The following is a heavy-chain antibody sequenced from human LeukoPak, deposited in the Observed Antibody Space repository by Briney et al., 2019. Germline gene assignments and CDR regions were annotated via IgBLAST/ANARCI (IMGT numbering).Heavy chain of an antibody. Sequence: GGSLRLSCAASGFTFDDFAINWVGQAPGKGRGGVSGIGWNSGSIGYADSVKGRFTISRDNAKNSLYLQMNSLRAEDTALYYCAKDSFKGGYYYYYMDVWGKGTTVTVSS. CDR3: AKDSFKGGYYYYYMDV. J-gene: IGHJ6*03. V-gene: IGHV3-9*01. D-gene: IGHD2-15*01. CDR2: IGWNSGSI. CDR1: GFTFDDFA.